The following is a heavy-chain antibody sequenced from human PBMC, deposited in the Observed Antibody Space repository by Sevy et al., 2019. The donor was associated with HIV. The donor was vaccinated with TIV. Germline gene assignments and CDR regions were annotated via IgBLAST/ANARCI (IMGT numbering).Heavy chain of an antibody. Sequence: SETLSLTCSVSGGSISSYYWSWIRQPPGKGLEWIAYSGSTSYNSSLKSRVTISVDRSKNQFSLKLRSVTAADTAIYYCARVRYTYGFPIFFDYWGQGILVTVSS. J-gene: IGHJ4*02. CDR1: GGSISSYY. V-gene: IGHV4-59*01. CDR3: ARVRYTYGFPIFFDY. D-gene: IGHD5-18*01. CDR2: SGST.